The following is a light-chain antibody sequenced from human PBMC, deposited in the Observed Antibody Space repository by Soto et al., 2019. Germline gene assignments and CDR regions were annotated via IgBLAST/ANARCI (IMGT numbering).Light chain of an antibody. CDR3: QQYNGT. Sequence: DIQMTQSPSTLSASVGDTVTITCRASQSITTWLAWYQQKPGKAPKLLIYKASSLESGVPSRFSGSGSGTEFTLTISSLQPDDFATYYCQQYNGTFGQGTRLEIK. J-gene: IGKJ5*01. CDR2: KAS. V-gene: IGKV1-5*03. CDR1: QSITTW.